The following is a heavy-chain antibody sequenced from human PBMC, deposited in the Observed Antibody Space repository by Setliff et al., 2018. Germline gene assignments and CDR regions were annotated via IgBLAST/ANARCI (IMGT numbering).Heavy chain of an antibody. V-gene: IGHV4-31*03. Sequence: LSLTCNVSGDSISSGTYFWAWIRQHPVKGLEWIGYISYSGRTSYNPSLYSRITVSLDRSKNQFSLQLTSVTAADTAMYYCARVAYPNGGSCRYFDNWGQGTLVTVSS. D-gene: IGHD2-15*01. CDR2: ISYSGRT. CDR3: ARVAYPNGGSCRYFDN. J-gene: IGHJ4*02. CDR1: GDSISSGTYF.